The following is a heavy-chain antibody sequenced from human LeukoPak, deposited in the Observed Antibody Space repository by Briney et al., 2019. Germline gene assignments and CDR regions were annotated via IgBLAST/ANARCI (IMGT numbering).Heavy chain of an antibody. Sequence: GGSLRLSCAASGFTFSSYGMHWVRQAPGKGLEWVAFIRYDGSNKYYADSVKGRFTISRDNSKNTLYLQMNSLRAEDTAVYYCARDRSVGVVTPNFDYWGQGTLVTVSS. CDR2: IRYDGSNK. CDR1: GFTFSSYG. V-gene: IGHV3-30*02. CDR3: ARDRSVGVVTPNFDY. J-gene: IGHJ4*02. D-gene: IGHD3-3*01.